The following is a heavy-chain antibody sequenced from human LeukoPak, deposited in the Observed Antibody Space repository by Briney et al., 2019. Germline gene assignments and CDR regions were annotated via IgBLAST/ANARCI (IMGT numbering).Heavy chain of an antibody. CDR3: ARDGDGCDY. CDR1: GFTFSSYW. V-gene: IGHV3-7*03. D-gene: IGHD2-21*02. Sequence: GGSLRLSCAASGFTFSSYWMTWVRQAPGKGLEWVANIKQGGSDKYYVDSVKGRFTISRDNAKNSLYLQMNSLRAEDTAVYYCARDGDGCDYWGQGTLVTVSS. CDR2: IKQGGSDK. J-gene: IGHJ4*02.